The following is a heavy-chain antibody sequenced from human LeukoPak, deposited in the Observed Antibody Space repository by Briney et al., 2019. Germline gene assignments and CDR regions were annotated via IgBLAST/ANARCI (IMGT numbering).Heavy chain of an antibody. V-gene: IGHV1-24*01. CDR2: FDPEDGET. D-gene: IGHD2-2*02. CDR1: GYTLNELS. Sequence: ASVKVSCKVSGYTLNELSMHWVRQAPGKGLEWLGGFDPEDGETVYAQKFQGRVTMTEDTSTDTAYMELSSLRSEDTAVYYCATVNSRYHQLRYEPLVVFDPWGQGTLVTVSS. CDR3: ATVNSRYHQLRYEPLVVFDP. J-gene: IGHJ5*02.